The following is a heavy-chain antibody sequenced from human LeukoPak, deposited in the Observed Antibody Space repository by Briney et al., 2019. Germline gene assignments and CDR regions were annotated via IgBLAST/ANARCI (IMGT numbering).Heavy chain of an antibody. D-gene: IGHD2-15*01. CDR3: ARVGCRGGSCSSRGDYYYGMDV. V-gene: IGHV3-21*01. Sequence: GGSLRLSCAASGLTFSIYSMNWVRQAPGKGLEWVSSVSSSGSYISYSDSVKGRFTISRDNAKNSLYLQMNSLRAEDTAVYYCARVGCRGGSCSSRGDYYYGMDVWGQGTTVTVSS. J-gene: IGHJ6*02. CDR1: GLTFSIYS. CDR2: VSSSGSYI.